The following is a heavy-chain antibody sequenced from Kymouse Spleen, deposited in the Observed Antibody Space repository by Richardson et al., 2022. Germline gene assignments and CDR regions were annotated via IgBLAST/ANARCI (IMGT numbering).Heavy chain of an antibody. V-gene: IGHV3-9*01. CDR1: GFTFDDYA. J-gene: IGHJ4*02. Sequence: EVQLVESGGGLVQPGRSLRLSCAASGFTFDDYAMHWVRQAPGKGLEWVSGISWNSGSIGYADSVKGRFTISRDNAKNSLYLQMNSLRAEDTALYYCAKDLYSSSSFGFDYWGQGTLVTVSS. CDR2: ISWNSGSI. CDR3: AKDLYSSSSFGFDY. D-gene: IGHD6-6*01.